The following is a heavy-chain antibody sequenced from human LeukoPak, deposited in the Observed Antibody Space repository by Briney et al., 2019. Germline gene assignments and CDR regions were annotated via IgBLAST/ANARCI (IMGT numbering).Heavy chain of an antibody. CDR2: INPNSGGT. CDR1: GYTFTGYY. D-gene: IGHD2-2*02. Sequence: ASVKVSCKASGYTFTGYYMHWVRQAPGQGVEGRGWINPNSGGTNYAQKFQGRVPMTRDTSISTAYMELSRLRSDDTAVYYCARDGPRGYCSSTSCYIDDEELGYWGQGTLVTVSS. V-gene: IGHV1-2*02. J-gene: IGHJ4*02. CDR3: ARDGPRGYCSSTSCYIDDEELGY.